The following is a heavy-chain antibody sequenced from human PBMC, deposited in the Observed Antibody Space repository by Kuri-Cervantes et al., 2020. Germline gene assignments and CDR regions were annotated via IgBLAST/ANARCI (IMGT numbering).Heavy chain of an antibody. Sequence: ASVKVSCNASGYTFTSYDINWVRQATGQGLEWMGWMNPNSGNTGYAQKFQGRVTMTRNTSISTAYMELSSLRSEDTAVYYCARGRSIAARRAYSHWFDPWGQGTLVTVSS. D-gene: IGHD6-6*01. CDR2: MNPNSGNT. CDR3: ARGRSIAARRAYSHWFDP. J-gene: IGHJ5*02. V-gene: IGHV1-8*01. CDR1: GYTFTSYD.